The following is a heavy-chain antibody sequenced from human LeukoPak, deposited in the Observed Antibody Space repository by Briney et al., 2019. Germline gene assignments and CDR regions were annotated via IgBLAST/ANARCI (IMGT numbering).Heavy chain of an antibody. V-gene: IGHV3-7*01. CDR1: GFTFSTYW. Sequence: GGSLRLSCAASGFTFSTYWMSWVRQAPGKGLEWVANVKPDEREKYYVDSVKGRFTISRDNGKNSLYLQMDRLRAEDTAVYYCARDHIAAAATDFWGQGTLVTVSS. CDR3: ARDHIAAAATDF. D-gene: IGHD6-13*01. CDR2: VKPDEREK. J-gene: IGHJ4*02.